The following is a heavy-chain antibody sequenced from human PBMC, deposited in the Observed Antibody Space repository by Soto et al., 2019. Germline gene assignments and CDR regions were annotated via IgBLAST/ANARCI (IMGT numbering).Heavy chain of an antibody. D-gene: IGHD1-1*01. V-gene: IGHV4-31*03. CDR3: ARESNWNWFSP. CDR1: GGSISIGGFY. J-gene: IGHJ5*02. CDR2: IYYSGST. Sequence: QLQESGPGLVKPSQTLSLTCTVSGGSISIGGFYWSWIRQHPGKGLEWIGYIYYSGSTSYNPSLKSRVIISVDTSKYQFSLKLSSVTAADTAVYYCARESNWNWFSPWGQGTLVTVSS.